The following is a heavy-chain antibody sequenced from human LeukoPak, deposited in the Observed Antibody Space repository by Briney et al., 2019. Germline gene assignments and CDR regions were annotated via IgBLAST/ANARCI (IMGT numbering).Heavy chain of an antibody. V-gene: IGHV1-8*01. Sequence: GASVKVSCKASGYTFTSYDINWVRQATGQGLEGMGWMNPNSGNIGYAQKFQGRVTMTRNTSISTAYMELSSLRSEDTAVYYCARSSGWLQFDAFDIWGQGTMVTVSS. CDR2: MNPNSGNI. CDR3: ARSSGWLQFDAFDI. J-gene: IGHJ3*02. D-gene: IGHD5-24*01. CDR1: GYTFTSYD.